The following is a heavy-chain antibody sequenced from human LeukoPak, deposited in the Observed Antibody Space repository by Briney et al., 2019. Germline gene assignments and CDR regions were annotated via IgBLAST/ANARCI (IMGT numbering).Heavy chain of an antibody. V-gene: IGHV5-51*01. CDR1: GYPFTNYW. CDR2: IYLGDSNI. CDR3: ARRPYCSSTICYGGDYFDY. D-gene: IGHD2-2*01. Sequence: GEPLKISCKGSGYPFTNYWIGWMRQMPGKGLEWMGIIYLGDSNIRYSPSFQGQVTISVDKSISTAYLQWSSLTASDTAMYYCARRPYCSSTICYGGDYFDYWGQGTLVTVSS. J-gene: IGHJ4*02.